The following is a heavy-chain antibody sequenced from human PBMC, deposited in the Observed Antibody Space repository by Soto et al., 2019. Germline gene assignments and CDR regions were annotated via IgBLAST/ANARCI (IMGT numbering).Heavy chain of an antibody. J-gene: IGHJ6*02. D-gene: IGHD2-15*01. CDR1: EYNFISHW. CDR2: VHPGDSDT. V-gene: IGHV5-51*01. Sequence: PVAPQRNSYKGFEYNFISHWIGWVRQMPGKGPEWMGIVHPGDSDTRYSPSFQGQVTISVDKSISTAYLQWSSLKASDSAMYYCARRSCSGDSCLQYYYYGWDVWGQGTTVTVSS. CDR3: ARRSCSGDSCLQYYYYGWDV.